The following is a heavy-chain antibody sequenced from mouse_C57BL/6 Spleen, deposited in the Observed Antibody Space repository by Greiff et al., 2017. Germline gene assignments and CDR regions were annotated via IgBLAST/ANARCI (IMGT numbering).Heavy chain of an antibody. CDR1: GYTFTDYY. J-gene: IGHJ4*01. Sequence: EVQLQQSGPELVKPGASVKISCKASGYTFTDYYMNWVKQSHGKSLEWIGDINPNNGGTSYNQKFKGKATLTVDKSSSTAYMELRSLTSEDSAVYYCARGDTTVVEAMDYWGQRTSVTVSS. V-gene: IGHV1-26*01. CDR2: INPNNGGT. CDR3: ARGDTTVVEAMDY. D-gene: IGHD1-1*01.